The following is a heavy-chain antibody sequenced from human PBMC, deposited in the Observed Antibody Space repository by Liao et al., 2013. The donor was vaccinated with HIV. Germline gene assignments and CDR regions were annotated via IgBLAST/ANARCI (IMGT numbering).Heavy chain of an antibody. J-gene: IGHJ3*02. CDR3: AREARLRRGDAFDI. CDR1: GDSIGTYY. Sequence: LVEPSETLSLTCTVSGDSIGTYYWNWMRQPPGKGLEWIGYIYHSGSTNYNPSLRGRVTMSVDTSNNQFSLKLRAVTAADTALYYCAREARLRRGDAFDIWGQGTMVTVSS. D-gene: IGHD4-17*01. V-gene: IGHV4-59*01. CDR2: IYHSGST.